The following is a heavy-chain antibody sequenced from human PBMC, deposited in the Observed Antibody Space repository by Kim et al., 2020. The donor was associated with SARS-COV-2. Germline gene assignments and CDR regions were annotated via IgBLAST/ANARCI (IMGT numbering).Heavy chain of an antibody. D-gene: IGHD3-16*01. Sequence: TTYNPSLASRVTISVDTSKNPFSLKLWSVTAADTAVYYCARHPGGGWFDPWGQGTLVTVSS. V-gene: IGHV4-59*08. CDR2: T. J-gene: IGHJ5*02. CDR3: ARHPGGGWFDP.